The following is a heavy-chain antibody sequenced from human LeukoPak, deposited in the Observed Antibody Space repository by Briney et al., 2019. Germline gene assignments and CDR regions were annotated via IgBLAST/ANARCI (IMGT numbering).Heavy chain of an antibody. CDR1: GFTFSSYS. D-gene: IGHD3-9*01. CDR3: ARGLLTGTRAY. V-gene: IGHV3-48*01. Sequence: PGGSLRLSCAASGFTFSSYSMNWVRPAPGKGLGWVSYISSSSSTIYYADSVKGRFTISRDNAKNSLYLQMNSLRAEDTAVYYCARGLLTGTRAYWGQGTLVTVSS. CDR2: ISSSSSTI. J-gene: IGHJ4*02.